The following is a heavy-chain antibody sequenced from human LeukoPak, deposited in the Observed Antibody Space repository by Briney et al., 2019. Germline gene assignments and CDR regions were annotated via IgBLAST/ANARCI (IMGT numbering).Heavy chain of an antibody. CDR2: IKQDGSEN. Sequence: GGSLRLSCAASGFSFSTYWMTWVRQAPGKGLEWVANIKQDGSENYYVDSARGRFTISRDNAKNSLYLQMNSMTAEDTAVYYCATDLGSSRPNFWGQGILVTVSS. CDR3: ATDLGSSRPNF. CDR1: GFSFSTYW. J-gene: IGHJ4*02. D-gene: IGHD6-13*01. V-gene: IGHV3-7*01.